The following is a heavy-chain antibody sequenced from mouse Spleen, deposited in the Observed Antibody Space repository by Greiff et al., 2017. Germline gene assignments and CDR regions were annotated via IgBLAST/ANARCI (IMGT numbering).Heavy chain of an antibody. CDR3: SIGWLLLYGYFDV. D-gene: IGHD2-3*01. J-gene: IGHJ1*01. Sequence: QVQLQQPGAGLVKPAASVTVSCKASGYTFTSYWMHWVKRRPGQGLEWIGGIHPSDSATNYNQKFKRQATLTVDKSSSTAYSQLSSLTSEDYAVYYWSIGWLLLYGYFDVWGAGTTVTGSS. CDR2: IHPSDSAT. CDR1: GYTFTSYW. V-gene: IGHV1-74*01.